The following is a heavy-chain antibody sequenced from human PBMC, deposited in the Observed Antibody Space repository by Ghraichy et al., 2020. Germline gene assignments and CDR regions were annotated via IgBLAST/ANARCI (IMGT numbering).Heavy chain of an antibody. J-gene: IGHJ3*01. CDR2: LGADGRST. CDR1: EFTFDGYP. Sequence: GALRLSCAVSEFTFDGYPMTWVRQAPGKGLEWVSTLGADGRSTFYADSMKGRFTISRDKSKRTMYLQMNSLRADDTAVYYCAKEGGRLGEGAFDVWGQGTKVTVSS. V-gene: IGHV3-23*01. D-gene: IGHD3-10*01. CDR3: AKEGGRLGEGAFDV.